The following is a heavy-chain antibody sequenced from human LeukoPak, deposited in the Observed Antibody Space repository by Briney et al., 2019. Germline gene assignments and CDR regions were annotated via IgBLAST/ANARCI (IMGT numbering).Heavy chain of an antibody. J-gene: IGHJ4*02. V-gene: IGHV3-23*01. CDR1: GFTFSSYA. Sequence: GGSLRLSCAASGFTFSSYAMSWVRQAPGKGLEWVSAISGSGGSTYYADSVKGRFTISRDNSKNTLYLQMNSLRAEDTAVYYCAKDHPTMVRGVKAGRVNLFDYWGQGTLVTVSS. CDR2: ISGSGGST. D-gene: IGHD3-10*01. CDR3: AKDHPTMVRGVKAGRVNLFDY.